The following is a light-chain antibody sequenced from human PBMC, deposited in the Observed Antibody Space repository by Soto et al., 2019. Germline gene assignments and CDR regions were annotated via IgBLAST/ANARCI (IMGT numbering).Light chain of an antibody. J-gene: IGKJ1*01. CDR2: GAS. V-gene: IGKV3-20*01. CDR1: QSVSSSY. CDR3: QQSHSSRD. Sequence: EIVLTQSPGTLSLSPGERATLSCRASQSVSSSYLAWYQQKPGQAPRLLIYGASSRATGIPDRFSGSGSGTDFTLIISSLQPEDFATYYCQQSHSSRDFGQGTKVDI.